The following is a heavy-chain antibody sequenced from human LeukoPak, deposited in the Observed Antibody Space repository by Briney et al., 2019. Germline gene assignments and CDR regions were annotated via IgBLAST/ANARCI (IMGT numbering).Heavy chain of an antibody. J-gene: IGHJ4*02. Sequence: SETLSLTCTVSGGSISTYYWSWIRQPPGKGLEWIGEINHSGSTYYNPSLKSRVTISVDTSKNQFSLKLSSVTAADTAVYYCARGGCSGGSCYDYWGQGTLVTVSS. CDR1: GGSISTYY. CDR2: INHSGST. D-gene: IGHD2-15*01. CDR3: ARGGCSGGSCYDY. V-gene: IGHV4-34*01.